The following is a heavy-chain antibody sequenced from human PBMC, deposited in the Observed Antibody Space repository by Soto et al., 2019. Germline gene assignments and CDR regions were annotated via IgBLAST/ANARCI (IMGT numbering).Heavy chain of an antibody. Sequence: PGGSLRLSCAASGFTFSSYAMSWVRQAPGKGLEWVSAISGSGGSTYYADSVKGRFTISRDNSKNTLYLQMNSLRAEDTAVYYCXKVNRITTVTTHYYFDYWGQGTLVTVSS. J-gene: IGHJ4*02. V-gene: IGHV3-23*01. CDR2: ISGSGGST. D-gene: IGHD4-4*01. CDR1: GFTFSSYA. CDR3: XKVNRITTVTTHYYFDY.